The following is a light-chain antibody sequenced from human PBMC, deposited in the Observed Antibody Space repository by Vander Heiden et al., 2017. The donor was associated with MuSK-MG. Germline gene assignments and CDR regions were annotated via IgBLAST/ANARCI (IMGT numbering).Light chain of an antibody. CDR2: KVS. CDR1: QSLVYSDGNTY. V-gene: IGKV2D-30*01. Sequence: DAVMTQSPLSLPVTLGQPASISCRSSQSLVYSDGNTYLNWFHQMPGQSPRRLIYKVSNWVSGVPDRFSGSGSGTDFTLKISMVEAEDIGVYYCMRGKHWPHTFSQGTKMEIK. J-gene: IGKJ2*01. CDR3: MRGKHWPHT.